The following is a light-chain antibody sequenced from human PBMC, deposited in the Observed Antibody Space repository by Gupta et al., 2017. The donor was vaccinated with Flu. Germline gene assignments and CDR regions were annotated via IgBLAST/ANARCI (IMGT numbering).Light chain of an antibody. J-gene: IGKJ2*01. Sequence: DIQMTQSPSSLSASVGDRVTITCRASQSISSYLNWYQQKPGKAPKLLIYAASSLQSEVPSRFSGSGSGTDFTLTISSLQPEDFATYYGQQSNSTPLMYTCGQGTKLEIK. V-gene: IGKV1-39*01. CDR1: QSISSY. CDR3: QQSNSTPLMYT. CDR2: AAS.